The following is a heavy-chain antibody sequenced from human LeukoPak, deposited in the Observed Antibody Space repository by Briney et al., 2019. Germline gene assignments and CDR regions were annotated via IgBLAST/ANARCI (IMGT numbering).Heavy chain of an antibody. CDR1: GYTFTSYD. CDR3: ARESGYDSPSDFDY. CDR2: MNPNSGNT. V-gene: IGHV1-8*01. J-gene: IGHJ4*02. D-gene: IGHD5-12*01. Sequence: GASVKVSCKASGYTFTSYDINWVRQATGQGLEWMGWMNPNSGNTGYAQKLQGRVTMTTDTSTSTAYMELRNLRSDDTAVYYCARESGYDSPSDFDYWGQGTLVTVSS.